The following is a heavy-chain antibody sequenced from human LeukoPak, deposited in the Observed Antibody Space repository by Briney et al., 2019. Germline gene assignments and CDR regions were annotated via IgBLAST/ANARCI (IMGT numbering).Heavy chain of an antibody. CDR3: ARDVLGVVDAFDT. D-gene: IGHD2-2*01. CDR2: IHYSGST. V-gene: IGHV4-30-4*01. CDR1: GGPISSGDYY. J-gene: IGHJ3*02. Sequence: SETLSLTCTVSGGPISSGDYYWSWIRQTPGKGLEWTGYIHYSGSTYYNPSLKSRITISADTSKNQFSLKLSSVTAADTAVYYCARDVLGVVDAFDTWGQGTMVTVSS.